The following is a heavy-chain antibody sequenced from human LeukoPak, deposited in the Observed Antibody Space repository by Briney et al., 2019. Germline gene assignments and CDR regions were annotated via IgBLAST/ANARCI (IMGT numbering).Heavy chain of an antibody. CDR1: GFTFSSFG. J-gene: IGHJ4*02. D-gene: IGHD2-2*01. CDR3: ARNLPAADY. V-gene: IGHV3-30*02. CDR2: IRYDGSNK. Sequence: GGSLRLSCAASGFTFSSFGMHWVRQAPGKGLEWVAFIRYDGSNKYYADSVKGRFTISRDNAKNSLYLQMNSLRAEDTAVYYCARNLPAADYWGQGTLVTVSS.